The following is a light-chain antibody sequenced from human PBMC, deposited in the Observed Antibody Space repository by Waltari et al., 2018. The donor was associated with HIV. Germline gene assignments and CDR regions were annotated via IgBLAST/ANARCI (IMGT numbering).Light chain of an antibody. Sequence: QSALTQPRSVSGSPGQSVTISCTGTSTAVGGYNYVPWYQQHPGKAPKLMIYDVSKRPSGVPDRFSGSKSGNTASLTISGLQAEDEADYYCCSYAGDYTFVLFGGGTKLTVL. V-gene: IGLV2-11*01. CDR3: CSYAGDYTFVL. J-gene: IGLJ2*01. CDR2: DVS. CDR1: STAVGGYNY.